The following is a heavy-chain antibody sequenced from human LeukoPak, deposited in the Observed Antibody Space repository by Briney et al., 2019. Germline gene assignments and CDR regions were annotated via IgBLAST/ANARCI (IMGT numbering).Heavy chain of an antibody. CDR2: ISAYNGNT. D-gene: IGHD2-15*01. CDR3: ARVMTGVAAYHYYYYGMDV. J-gene: IGHJ6*02. CDR1: GYTFTSYG. Sequence: ASVKVSCKASGYTFTSYGISWVRQAPGQGLEWMGWISAYNGNTNYAQKLQGRVTMTTDTSTSTAYMELRSLRSDDTAVYYCARVMTGVAAYHYYYYGMDVWGQGTTVTVSS. V-gene: IGHV1-18*01.